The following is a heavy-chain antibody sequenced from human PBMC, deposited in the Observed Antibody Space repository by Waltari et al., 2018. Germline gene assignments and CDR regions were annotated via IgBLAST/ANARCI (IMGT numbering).Heavy chain of an antibody. D-gene: IGHD2-2*01. Sequence: QVQLQESGPGLVKPSETLSLTCTVSGGSISSYYWSWIRQPPGKGLEWIGYIYYSGSTNYNPPPKSRVTISVDTSKNQFSLKLSSVTAADTAVYYCARRSPYCSSTSCYGVYFDYWGQGTLVTVSS. CDR2: IYYSGST. CDR1: GGSISSYY. J-gene: IGHJ4*02. V-gene: IGHV4-59*08. CDR3: ARRSPYCSSTSCYGVYFDY.